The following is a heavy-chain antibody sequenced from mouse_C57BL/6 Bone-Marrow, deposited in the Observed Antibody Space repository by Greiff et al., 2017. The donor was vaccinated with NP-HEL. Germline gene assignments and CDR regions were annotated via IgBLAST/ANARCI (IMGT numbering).Heavy chain of an antibody. CDR3: ARAAIHYYGSSSWFAY. V-gene: IGHV1-69*01. Sequence: QVQLQQPGAELVMPGASVKLSCKASGYTFTSYWMHWVKQRPGQGLEWIGEIDPSDSYTNYIQKFKGKSTLTVDKSSSTAYMQHISLTSEDSAVYYGARAAIHYYGSSSWFAYWGQGTLVTVSA. J-gene: IGHJ3*01. CDR2: IDPSDSYT. D-gene: IGHD1-1*01. CDR1: GYTFTSYW.